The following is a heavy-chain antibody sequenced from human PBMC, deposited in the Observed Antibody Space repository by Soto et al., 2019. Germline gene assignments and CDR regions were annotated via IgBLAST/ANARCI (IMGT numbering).Heavy chain of an antibody. Sequence: EVQLLESGGGLVQPGGSLRLSCAASGFTFSSYAMSWVRQAPGKGLEWVSAISGSGGSTYYADSVKDRFTISRDNSKNTLYLQMNSLRAEDTAVYYCAANCSSTSCYGMDVWGQGTTVTVSS. D-gene: IGHD2-2*01. J-gene: IGHJ6*02. V-gene: IGHV3-23*01. CDR2: ISGSGGST. CDR3: AANCSSTSCYGMDV. CDR1: GFTFSSYA.